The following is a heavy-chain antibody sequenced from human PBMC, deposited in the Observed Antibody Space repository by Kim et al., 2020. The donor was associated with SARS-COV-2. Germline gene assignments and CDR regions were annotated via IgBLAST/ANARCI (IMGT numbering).Heavy chain of an antibody. J-gene: IGHJ6*02. V-gene: IGHV7-4-1*02. CDR2: INTNTGNS. D-gene: IGHD3-10*01. CDR1: GYTFTTSP. CDR3: ATRTGSAVPGDGMDV. Sequence: ASVKVSCKASGYTFTTSPINWVRQAPGQGLEWMGRINTNTGNSDSAQGLTGRFVFSLDTSVSTAYLEISNLKAEDAAVYYCATRTGSAVPGDGMDVWGQGTTITVSS.